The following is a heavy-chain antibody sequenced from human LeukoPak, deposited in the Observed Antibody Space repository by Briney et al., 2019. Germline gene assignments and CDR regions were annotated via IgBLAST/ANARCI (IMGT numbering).Heavy chain of an antibody. J-gene: IGHJ4*02. D-gene: IGHD5-24*01. CDR3: TRGWLQLNYFDY. CDR1: GFTFGEYA. Sequence: PGRSLRLSCTASGFTFGEYAMSWVRQAPGKGLEWVGFIRSKAYGGTTEYAASVKGRFTISRDDSKSIAYLQMNSLKTEDTAVYYCTRGWLQLNYFDYWGQGTLVTVSS. CDR2: IRSKAYGGTT. V-gene: IGHV3-49*04.